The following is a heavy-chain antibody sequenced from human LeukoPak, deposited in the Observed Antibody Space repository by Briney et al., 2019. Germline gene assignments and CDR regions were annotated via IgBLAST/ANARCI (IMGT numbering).Heavy chain of an antibody. V-gene: IGHV1-8*03. J-gene: IGHJ6*03. CDR2: ISAYNGNT. CDR1: GYTFTSYG. D-gene: IGHD6-13*01. CDR3: ARAGSSWSHYYYYYYMDV. Sequence: ASVKVSCKASGYTFTSYGISWVRQAPGQGLEWMGWISAYNGNTGYAQKFQGRVTITRNTSISTAYMELSSLRSEDTAVYYCARAGSSWSHYYYYYYMDVWGKGTTVTVSS.